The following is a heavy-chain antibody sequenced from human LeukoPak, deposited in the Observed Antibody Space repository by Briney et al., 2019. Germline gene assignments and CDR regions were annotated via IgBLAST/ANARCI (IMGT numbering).Heavy chain of an antibody. J-gene: IGHJ6*02. D-gene: IGHD5-12*01. CDR2: INHSGST. CDR3: ASHKRGYSGYANYYYYGMDV. CDR1: GGSFSGYY. Sequence: SETLSLTCAVYGGSFSGYYWSWIRQPPGKGLEWIGEINHSGSTNYNPSLKSRVTISVDTSKNQFSLKLSSVTAADTAVNYCASHKRGYSGYANYYYYGMDVWGQRTTVTVSS. V-gene: IGHV4-34*01.